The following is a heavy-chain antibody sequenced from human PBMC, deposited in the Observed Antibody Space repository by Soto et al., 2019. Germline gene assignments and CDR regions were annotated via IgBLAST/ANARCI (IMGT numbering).Heavy chain of an antibody. D-gene: IGHD3-10*01. CDR2: IYHTGAT. V-gene: IGHV4-31*01. CDR1: GNSISSGDHY. Sequence: KPSETLSLPCTVSGNSISSGDHYWTWTRQHPGKGLEWRGYIYHTGATNYTPTLQSQVTISIDTSQNQYSLELNSVTAADTAVYYCARDPGGRPYNWFGPWGQGTLVTVSS. CDR3: ARDPGGRPYNWFGP. J-gene: IGHJ5*02.